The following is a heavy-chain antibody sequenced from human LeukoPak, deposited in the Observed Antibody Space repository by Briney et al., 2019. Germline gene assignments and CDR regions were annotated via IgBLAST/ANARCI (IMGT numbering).Heavy chain of an antibody. CDR1: GVTSRNAW. CDR3: ADLGDYGVG. D-gene: IGHD4-17*01. Sequence: GGSLRLSCAASGVTSRNAWMSWGRQAPGKGLEWVGRIKSRTDDGTIEYAAPVKGRFSISRDDSKNTLYLQISSLKTENTAVYCCADLGDYGVGWGQGTLVTVSS. J-gene: IGHJ4*02. V-gene: IGHV3-15*01. CDR2: IKSRTDDGTI.